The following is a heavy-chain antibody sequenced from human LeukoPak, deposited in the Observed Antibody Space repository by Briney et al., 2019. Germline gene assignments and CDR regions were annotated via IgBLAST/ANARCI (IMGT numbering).Heavy chain of an antibody. J-gene: IGHJ4*02. D-gene: IGHD4-17*01. Sequence: GGSLRLSCAASGFTFSSYGMHWVRQAPGKGLEWVAVIWYDGSNKYYADSVKGRFTISRDNSKNTLYLQMNSLRAEDTAVYYCAGDGHDYGDSPYYFDYWGQGTLVTVSS. V-gene: IGHV3-33*01. CDR3: AGDGHDYGDSPYYFDY. CDR1: GFTFSSYG. CDR2: IWYDGSNK.